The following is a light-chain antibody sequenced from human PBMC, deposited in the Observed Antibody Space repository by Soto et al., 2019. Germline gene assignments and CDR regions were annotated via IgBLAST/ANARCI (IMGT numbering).Light chain of an antibody. J-gene: IGLJ3*02. Sequence: QSVLTQPPSASGTPGQRVTISCSGSSSNIGSNSVHWYQQFPGAAPKLLIYTNNQWPSGVPDRFSGSKSGTSASLAISGLQSEDEADYYCATWDDSLTGPVFGGGTKLTVL. CDR3: ATWDDSLTGPV. V-gene: IGLV1-44*01. CDR1: SSNIGSNS. CDR2: TNN.